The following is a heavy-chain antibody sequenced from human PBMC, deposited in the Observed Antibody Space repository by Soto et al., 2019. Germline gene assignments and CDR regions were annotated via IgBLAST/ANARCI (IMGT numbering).Heavy chain of an antibody. Sequence: QVQLVQSGAEVKKPGSSVKVSCKASGGTFSSYTISWVRQAPGQGLEWMGRIIPILGIANYAQKFQGRVTITADKSTSTTYMELSSLRSEDTAVYYCAGSATLDYYYGMDVWGQGTTVTVSS. CDR2: IIPILGIA. D-gene: IGHD5-12*01. V-gene: IGHV1-69*02. CDR3: AGSATLDYYYGMDV. CDR1: GGTFSSYT. J-gene: IGHJ6*02.